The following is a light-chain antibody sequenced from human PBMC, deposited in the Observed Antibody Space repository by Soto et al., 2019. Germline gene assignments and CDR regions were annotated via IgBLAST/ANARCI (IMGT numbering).Light chain of an antibody. CDR1: HDISRY. CDR3: QQHKDYPLT. J-gene: IGKJ5*01. Sequence: DYRLPPSPSFMSESVGDRVTVTCRASHDISRYLTWYQQKPGKAPTVLIFAASTLQGGVPSRFSGSGSGTEFTLTISSLQSEDFASYYCQQHKDYPLTFGRGTRLEIK. V-gene: IGKV1-9*01. CDR2: AAS.